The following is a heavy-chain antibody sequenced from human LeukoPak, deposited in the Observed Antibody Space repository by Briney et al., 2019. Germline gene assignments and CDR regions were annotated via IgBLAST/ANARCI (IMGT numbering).Heavy chain of an antibody. CDR2: MSTSSSYI. V-gene: IGHV3-21*01. D-gene: IGHD2-2*02. CDR3: ARAGYCSSTSCYMGSSDY. Sequence: PGGSLRLSCAASGFIFSSYSMNWVRQAPGKGLEWVSSMSTSSSYIYYADSVKGRFTISRDNAQNSLYLQMNSLRAEDTGVYYCARAGYCSSTSCYMGSSDYWGQGTLVTVSS. J-gene: IGHJ4*02. CDR1: GFIFSSYS.